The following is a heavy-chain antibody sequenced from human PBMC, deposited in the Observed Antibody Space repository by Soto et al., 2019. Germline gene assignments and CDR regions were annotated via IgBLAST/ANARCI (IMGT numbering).Heavy chain of an antibody. CDR1: GGSISSGDYY. CDR2: IYYSGST. V-gene: IGHV4-30-4*01. J-gene: IGHJ4*02. D-gene: IGHD3-22*01. CDR3: ARDRYYYDSSGYFLAPYFDY. Sequence: SETLSLTCTVSGGSISSGDYYWSWIRQPPGKGLEWIGYIYYSGSTYYNPSLKSRVTISVDTSKNQFSLKLSSVTAADTAVYYCARDRYYYDSSGYFLAPYFDYWGQGTLVTVSS.